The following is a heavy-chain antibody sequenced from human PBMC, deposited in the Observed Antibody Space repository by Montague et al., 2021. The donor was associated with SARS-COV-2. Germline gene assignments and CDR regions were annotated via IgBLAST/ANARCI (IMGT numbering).Heavy chain of an antibody. V-gene: IGHV4-59*08. Sequence: SETLSLTCMVSGASIRSYSWSWIRQPPGKGLEWIGYIHDSGSTKYNPSLESRVTIAVDTPKNQISLRLTSVSAADTAVYYCARHRCSDTNCYSTYYYYGMDAWGTGTTVTVSS. CDR2: IHDSGST. D-gene: IGHD2-2*01. J-gene: IGHJ6*04. CDR1: GASIRSYS. CDR3: ARHRCSDTNCYSTYYYYGMDA.